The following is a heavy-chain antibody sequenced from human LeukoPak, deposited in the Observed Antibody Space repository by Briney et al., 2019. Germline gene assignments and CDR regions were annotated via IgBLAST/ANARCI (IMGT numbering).Heavy chain of an antibody. CDR1: GFTFSNYW. Sequence: PGGSLRLSCAASGFTFSNYWMSWVRQAPGKGLEWVANIKQDGSEKYYVDSVKGRFTISRDNAKNSLYLQMNSLRAEDTAVYYCARVLGKAEYFQHWGQGTLVTVSS. CDR2: IKQDGSEK. J-gene: IGHJ1*01. CDR3: ARVLGKAEYFQH. D-gene: IGHD4-23*01. V-gene: IGHV3-7*01.